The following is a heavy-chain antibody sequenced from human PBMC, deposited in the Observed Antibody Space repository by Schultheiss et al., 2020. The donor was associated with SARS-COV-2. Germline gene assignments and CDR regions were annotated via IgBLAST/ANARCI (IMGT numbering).Heavy chain of an antibody. CDR3: AREPYGSGTYYFDY. CDR1: GGTLSSYA. Sequence: ASVKVSCKASGGTLSSYAISWVRQAPGQGLEWMGWMNPNSGNTGYAQKFQGRVTMTRNTSISTAYMELRRLISDDTAVYYCAREPYGSGTYYFDYWGQGTLVTVSS. D-gene: IGHD3-10*01. J-gene: IGHJ4*02. V-gene: IGHV1-8*02. CDR2: MNPNSGNT.